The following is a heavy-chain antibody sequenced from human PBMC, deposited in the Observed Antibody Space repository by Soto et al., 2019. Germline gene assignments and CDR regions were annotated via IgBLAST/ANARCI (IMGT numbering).Heavy chain of an antibody. Sequence: EVQLVESGGGLVQPGGSLRLSCAASGFTFSSYWMHWVRQAPGKGLVWVSRTNEDGSIINYADSVKGRFTISRDNAKDILYLEMKSLRFEETAVYYCTRDIGGWGAYWGQGALVTVSS. V-gene: IGHV3-74*01. D-gene: IGHD3-10*01. CDR2: TNEDGSII. CDR3: TRDIGGWGAY. J-gene: IGHJ4*02. CDR1: GFTFSSYW.